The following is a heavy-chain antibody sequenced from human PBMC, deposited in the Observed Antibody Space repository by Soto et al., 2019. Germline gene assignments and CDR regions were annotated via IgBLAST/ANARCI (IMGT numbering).Heavy chain of an antibody. CDR1: EFTFSNYG. J-gene: IGHJ3*02. D-gene: IGHD2-21*01. V-gene: IGHV3-30*18. CDR3: SKAGNCGRHPPPSFDI. Sequence: QAQLVESGGGVVQPGRSLRLSCAASEFTFSNYGMQWGRQAPGKGLEWVAGISSDGSSKYYIDSVKGRFTISRDDSRNTLNLEMNMLRDGDTDVYHCSKAGNCGRHPPPSFDIWGPGTMVTVSS. CDR2: ISSDGSSK.